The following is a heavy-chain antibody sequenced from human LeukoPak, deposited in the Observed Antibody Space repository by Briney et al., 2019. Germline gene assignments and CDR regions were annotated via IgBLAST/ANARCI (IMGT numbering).Heavy chain of an antibody. CDR3: ARVATGIAAPIDY. V-gene: IGHV4-39*01. D-gene: IGHD6-13*01. CDR1: GGSISSSSYY. CDR2: IYFSGRT. J-gene: IGHJ4*02. Sequence: SEPLSLTCNVSGGSISSSSYYWGWIRRPPGKGLEWIGSIYFSGRTYYNMSLKSRVTISIDTSKNQFSLKVNSVTAADTALYYCARVATGIAAPIDYWGQGTLVTVSS.